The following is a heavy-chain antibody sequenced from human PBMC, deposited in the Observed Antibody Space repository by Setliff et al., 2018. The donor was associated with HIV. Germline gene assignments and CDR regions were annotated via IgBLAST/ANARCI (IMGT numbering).Heavy chain of an antibody. J-gene: IGHJ5*01. CDR1: GGSISSYY. Sequence: SETLSLTCTVSGGSISSYYWSWIRQPPGKGLEWIGYIYTSGSVNYNPSLTSRVTMSTDTPNNRFALKLTPVTAADTAVYYCAKRAVQDGTVTSSNWFESWGQGTLVTVSS. CDR3: AKRAVQDGTVTSSNWFES. D-gene: IGHD1-7*01. CDR2: IYTSGSV. V-gene: IGHV4-4*09.